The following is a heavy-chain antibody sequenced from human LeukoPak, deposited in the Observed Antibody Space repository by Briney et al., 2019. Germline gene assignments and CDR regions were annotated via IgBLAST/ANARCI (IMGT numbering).Heavy chain of an antibody. Sequence: GGSLRLSCAASGFTFSSYAMHWVRQAPGKGLEYVSAISSNGGSTYYANSVKGGFTISRDNSKNTLYLQMGSLRAEDMAVYYCARNGGVIVINGMDVWGQGTTVTVSS. CDR1: GFTFSSYA. CDR3: ARNGGVIVINGMDV. CDR2: ISSNGGST. V-gene: IGHV3-64*01. D-gene: IGHD3-16*02. J-gene: IGHJ6*02.